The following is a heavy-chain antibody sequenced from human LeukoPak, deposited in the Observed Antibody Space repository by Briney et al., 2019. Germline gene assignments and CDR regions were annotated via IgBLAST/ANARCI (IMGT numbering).Heavy chain of an antibody. V-gene: IGHV1-18*01. D-gene: IGHD3-3*01. CDR1: GYTFTSYG. CDR3: ATGGYDFWSSY. Sequence: ASVKVSCKASGYTFTSYGISWVRQAPGQGLEWMGWISAYNGNTNYAQKLQGRVTMTEDTSTDTAYMELSSLRSEDTAVYYCATGGYDFWSSYWGQGTLVTVSS. CDR2: ISAYNGNT. J-gene: IGHJ4*02.